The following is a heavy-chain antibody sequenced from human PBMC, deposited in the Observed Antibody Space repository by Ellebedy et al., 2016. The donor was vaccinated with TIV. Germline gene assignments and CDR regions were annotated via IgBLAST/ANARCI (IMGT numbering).Heavy chain of an antibody. J-gene: IGHJ4*02. Sequence: GGSLRLSCAASGFSFSTYWMFWVRRAPGKGLVWVSRINTDGTITDYADSVKGRFTISRDNAKNTLYLQMNSLRADDTAVYYCARDYWGYWGQGTLVTVSS. D-gene: IGHD3-16*01. V-gene: IGHV3-74*01. CDR1: GFSFSTYW. CDR3: ARDYWGY. CDR2: INTDGTIT.